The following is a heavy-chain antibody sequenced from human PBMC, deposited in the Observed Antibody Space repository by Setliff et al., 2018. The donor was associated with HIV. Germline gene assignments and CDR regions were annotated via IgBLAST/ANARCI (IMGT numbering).Heavy chain of an antibody. D-gene: IGHD4-17*01. CDR2: IYYSGST. V-gene: IGHV4-59*01. CDR1: GGSISSDY. Sequence: TETLSLTCTVSGGSISSDYWSWIRQPPGKGLVWIGDIYYSGSTNYNPSLKSRVTISAATSKNQFSQKLNTVTTADTAVYYCAKGAGSTGDYTFDNWGQGTQVTVSS. J-gene: IGHJ4*02. CDR3: AKGAGSTGDYTFDN.